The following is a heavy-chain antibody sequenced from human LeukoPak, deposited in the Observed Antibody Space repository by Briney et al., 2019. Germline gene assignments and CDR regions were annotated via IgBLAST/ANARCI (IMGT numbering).Heavy chain of an antibody. D-gene: IGHD3-10*01. CDR3: AREIPYYPDY. J-gene: IGHJ4*02. Sequence: PGGSLRLSCAASGFTFSSYWMHWVRHAPGKGLVWVSRINSDESSTSYADSVKGRFTTSRDNAKNTLYLQMNSLRAEDTAVYYCAREIPYYPDYWGQGTLVTVSS. CDR2: INSDESST. CDR1: GFTFSSYW. V-gene: IGHV3-74*01.